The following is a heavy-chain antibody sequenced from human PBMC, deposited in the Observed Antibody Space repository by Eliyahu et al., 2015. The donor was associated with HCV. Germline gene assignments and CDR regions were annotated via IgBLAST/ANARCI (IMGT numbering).Heavy chain of an antibody. J-gene: IGHJ4*02. V-gene: IGHV3-21*01. Sequence: EVQLVESGGGLVKPGGSLRLSCAASXFXFXXYTXNWVRQGPGKGLEWVSSINSDSSYIHYAESVKGRFTISRDNANNSVYLQMNSLRAEDTALYYCARGSKSANLLVMVYSDRGGLDYWGQGTLVTVSS. CDR1: XFXFXXYT. CDR3: ARGSKSANLLVMVYSDRGGLDY. CDR2: INSDSSYI. D-gene: IGHD2-8*01.